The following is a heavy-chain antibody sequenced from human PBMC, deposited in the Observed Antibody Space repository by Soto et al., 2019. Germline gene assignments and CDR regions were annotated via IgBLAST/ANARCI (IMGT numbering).Heavy chain of an antibody. Sequence: PGGSLRLSCVGSGFTFSDHGMSWVRQAPGKGLEWVSAISGNVGSTFYADSVKGRFTISRDNSKNTLYLQMNSLRDEDTAVYYCAKDRTIAARNYDEWGQGVLVTVSS. D-gene: IGHD6-6*01. CDR2: ISGNVGST. CDR3: AKDRTIAARNYDE. J-gene: IGHJ4*02. CDR1: GFTFSDHG. V-gene: IGHV3-23*01.